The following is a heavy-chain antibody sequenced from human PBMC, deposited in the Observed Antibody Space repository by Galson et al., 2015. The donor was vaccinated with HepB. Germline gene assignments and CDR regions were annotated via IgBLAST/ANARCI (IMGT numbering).Heavy chain of an antibody. CDR1: GFTFGIYA. D-gene: IGHD2-8*02. CDR2: ISYDGSIK. J-gene: IGHJ4*02. CDR3: ARDSGGVFEY. V-gene: IGHV3-30-3*01. Sequence: SLRLSCAASGFTFGIYAMHWVRQAPGKGLEWVAVISYDGSIKYYADSVKGRFTISRDNSKNTLYLQMSSLSAEDTAVYYCARDSGGVFEYWGQGTLVTVSS.